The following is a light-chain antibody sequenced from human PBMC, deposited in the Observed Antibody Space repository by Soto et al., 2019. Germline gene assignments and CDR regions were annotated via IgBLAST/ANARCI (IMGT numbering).Light chain of an antibody. CDR1: ESIRNV. CDR3: QQSFTTPWT. V-gene: IGKV1-39*01. Sequence: DIQMTQSPSSLSASLGDRVTITCRLSESIRNVLNWFQQRPGKAPRLLIYDTFTLQSGVPSRFSGSVSGTEFSLTISSLQAGDSAIYYCQQSFTTPWTFGQGTKVEI. J-gene: IGKJ1*01. CDR2: DTF.